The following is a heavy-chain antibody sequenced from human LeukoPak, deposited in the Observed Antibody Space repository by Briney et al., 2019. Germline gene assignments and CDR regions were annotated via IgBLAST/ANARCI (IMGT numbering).Heavy chain of an antibody. D-gene: IGHD3-22*01. CDR3: ARVPALGSSGYIDY. CDR1: GGTFSSYA. J-gene: IGHJ4*02. Sequence: SVKVSCKASGGTFSSYAISWVRQAPGQGLEWMGRIIPIFGTANYAQKFQGRVKITTDESTSTAYMELSSLRSEDTAVYYCARVPALGSSGYIDYWGQGTLVTVSS. CDR2: IIPIFGTA. V-gene: IGHV1-69*05.